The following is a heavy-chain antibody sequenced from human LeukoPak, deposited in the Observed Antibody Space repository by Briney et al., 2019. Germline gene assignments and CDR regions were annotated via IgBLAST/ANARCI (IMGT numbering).Heavy chain of an antibody. CDR3: ARGMAAAGTFNFDY. CDR1: GFTFSSYW. Sequence: PGGSLRLSCAASGFTFSSYWMSWVRQAPGKGLEWVSSISFSSTHIYYADSIQGRFTISRDNAENSLYLQMNSLRAEDTAVYYCARGMAAAGTFNFDYWGQGTLVTVSS. J-gene: IGHJ4*02. D-gene: IGHD6-13*01. CDR2: ISFSSTHI. V-gene: IGHV3-21*06.